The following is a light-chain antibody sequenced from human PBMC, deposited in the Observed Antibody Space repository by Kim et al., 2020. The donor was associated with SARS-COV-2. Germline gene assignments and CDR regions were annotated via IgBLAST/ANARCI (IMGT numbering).Light chain of an antibody. J-gene: IGLJ2*01. CDR3: QVWDSSSDHRV. CDR1: NIGSKG. V-gene: IGLV3-21*04. Sequence: PGKTARITWGGNNIGSKGVHWYQQKPGQAPVLVIYYDSDRPSGIPERFSGSNSGNTATLTISRVEAGDEADYYCQVWDSSSDHRVFGGGTQLTVL. CDR2: YDS.